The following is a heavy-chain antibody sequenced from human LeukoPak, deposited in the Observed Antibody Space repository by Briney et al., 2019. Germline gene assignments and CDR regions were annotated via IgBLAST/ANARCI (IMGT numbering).Heavy chain of an antibody. CDR3: ARVLGIQLWLPHSYYYYYGMDV. CDR2: IIPIFGTA. J-gene: IGHJ6*02. D-gene: IGHD5-18*01. CDR1: GGTFSSYA. Sequence: GASVKVSCKASGGTFSSYAISWVRQAPGQGLEWMGGIIPIFGTANYAQKFQGRVTITADESTSTAYMELSSLRSEDTAVYYCARVLGIQLWLPHSYYYYYGMDVWGQGTTVTVSS. V-gene: IGHV1-69*13.